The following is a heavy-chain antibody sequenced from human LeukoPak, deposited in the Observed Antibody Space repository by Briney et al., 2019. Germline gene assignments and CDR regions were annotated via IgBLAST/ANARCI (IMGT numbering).Heavy chain of an antibody. CDR2: IWYDGSNK. CDR3: ARDLFRFGELSPWSYYYGMDV. V-gene: IGHV3-33*01. J-gene: IGHJ6*02. CDR1: GFTFSSYG. D-gene: IGHD3-10*01. Sequence: GGSLRLSCAASGFTFSSYGMHWVRQAPGKGLEWVAVIWYDGSNKYYADSVKGRFTISRDNSKNTLYLQMNSLRAEDTAVYYCARDLFRFGELSPWSYYYGMDVWGQGTTVTVSS.